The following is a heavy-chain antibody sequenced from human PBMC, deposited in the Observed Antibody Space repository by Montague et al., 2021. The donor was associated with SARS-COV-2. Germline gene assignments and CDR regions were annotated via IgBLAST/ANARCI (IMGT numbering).Heavy chain of an antibody. CDR3: AAQSSGGYCSSSSCYVWFDP. Sequence: SETLSLTCTVSGGSISSSSYYWGWIRQPPGKGLEWIGGIHYSGSTYYNPSLKSRVTISVDTSKKHFSLKLSSVTAADTAVYFCAAQSSGGYCSSSSCYVWFDPWGQGTLGTGSS. V-gene: IGHV4-39*01. D-gene: IGHD2-2*01. CDR2: IHYSGST. J-gene: IGHJ5*02. CDR1: GGSISSSSYY.